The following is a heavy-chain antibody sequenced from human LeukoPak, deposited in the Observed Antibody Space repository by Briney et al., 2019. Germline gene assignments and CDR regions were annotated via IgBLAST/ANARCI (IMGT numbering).Heavy chain of an antibody. J-gene: IGHJ4*02. D-gene: IGHD1-26*01. CDR2: ISSTSTI. V-gene: IGHV3-48*01. Sequence: GGSLRLSCAASGFIFSSYSMNWVRQAPGKGLEWVPYISSTSTIYYADSVKGRFTISRDNAKNSLYLEMNSLRAEDTAVYYCARDSIVGVIIKDFFWGQGTLVTVSS. CDR1: GFIFSSYS. CDR3: ARDSIVGVIIKDFF.